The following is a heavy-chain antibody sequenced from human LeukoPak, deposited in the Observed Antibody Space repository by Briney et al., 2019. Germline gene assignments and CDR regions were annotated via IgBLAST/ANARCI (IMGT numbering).Heavy chain of an antibody. V-gene: IGHV3-13*05. CDR3: ARGRPVTMVRGVTPTSYGMDV. D-gene: IGHD3-10*01. J-gene: IGHJ6*04. Sequence: PGGSLRLSCVASGFTFSSYDMHWVRQATGKGLEWVSAIGTAGDPYYPGSVKGRFNISRENAKNSLYLQMNSLRAGDTAVYYCARGRPVTMVRGVTPTSYGMDVWGKGTTVTVSS. CDR1: GFTFSSYD. CDR2: IGTAGDP.